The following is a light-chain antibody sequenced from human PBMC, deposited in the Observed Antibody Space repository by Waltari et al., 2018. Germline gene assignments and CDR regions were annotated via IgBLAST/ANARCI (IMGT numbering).Light chain of an antibody. V-gene: IGKV3-15*01. CDR1: RYVGTS. J-gene: IGKJ2*01. CDR3: QQYNYWPPAYS. Sequence: EIVMTQSPATLSMSPGERATLSCRASRYVGTSLAWYQQKPGQAPRLLIYDASARATGIPARFSGSGSGTEFTLTISSLQSEDCVVYYCQQYNYWPPAYSFGQGTKLEIE. CDR2: DAS.